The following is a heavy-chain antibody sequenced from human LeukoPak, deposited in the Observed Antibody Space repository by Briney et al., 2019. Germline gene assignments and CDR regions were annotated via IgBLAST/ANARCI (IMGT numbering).Heavy chain of an antibody. CDR1: GFTVSRNY. J-gene: IGHJ4*02. Sequence: PGGSLRLSCAASGFTVSRNYMSWVRQAPGKGLEWISYITGSGDTIYYADSVKGRFTISRDNAKNSLFLQMNSLTADDTAVYYCARERTTIVSGTTIGAYWGQGTLVTVSS. V-gene: IGHV3-48*03. CDR3: ARERTTIVSGTTIGAY. CDR2: ITGSGDTI. D-gene: IGHD2/OR15-2a*01.